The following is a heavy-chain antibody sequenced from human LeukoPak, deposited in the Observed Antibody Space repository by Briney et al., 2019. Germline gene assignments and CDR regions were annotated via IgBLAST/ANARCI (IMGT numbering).Heavy chain of an antibody. Sequence: PGGSLRLSCAASGFTFSSYSMNWVRQAPGKGLEWVSSISSSSSYIYYADSVKGRFTISRDNAKNSLYLQMNSLRAEDTAVYYCARDFGLPAATWDYWGQGTLVTVSS. V-gene: IGHV3-21*01. D-gene: IGHD2-2*01. CDR2: ISSSSSYI. CDR3: ARDFGLPAATWDY. J-gene: IGHJ4*02. CDR1: GFTFSSYS.